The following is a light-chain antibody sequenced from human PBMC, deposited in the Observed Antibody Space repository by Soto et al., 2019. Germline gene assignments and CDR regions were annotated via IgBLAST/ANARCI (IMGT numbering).Light chain of an antibody. CDR2: DNN. CDR1: SSNIGKNY. V-gene: IGLV1-51*01. Sequence: QSVLTQPPSVSAAPGQKVTISCYGSSSNIGKNYVSWYQQFPGTAPKLLIYDNNKRPSGIPDRFSGSKSGTSATLGITGLQTGDEADYYCGTWDTSLSAGVFGTGTKV. J-gene: IGLJ1*01. CDR3: GTWDTSLSAGV.